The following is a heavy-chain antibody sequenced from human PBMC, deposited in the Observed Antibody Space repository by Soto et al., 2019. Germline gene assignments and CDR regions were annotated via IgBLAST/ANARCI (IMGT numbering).Heavy chain of an antibody. CDR1: GYSFDSHW. V-gene: IGHV5-10-1*01. D-gene: IGHD1-20*01. CDR3: TREEYNWNWFDP. J-gene: IGHJ5*01. Sequence: PGESLKISCKGSGYSFDSHWISWVRQMPGKGLEWMGRIDPSGSYTNYSPSFQGHVTISADPSISSAYLQWSSLKASDTAMYFCTREEYNWNWFDPWGQGTLVTASS. CDR2: IDPSGSYT.